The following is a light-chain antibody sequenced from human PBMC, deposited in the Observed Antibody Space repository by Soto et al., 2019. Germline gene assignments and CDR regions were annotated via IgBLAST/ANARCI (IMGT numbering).Light chain of an antibody. J-gene: IGKJ5*01. CDR3: QQGDSYPIT. V-gene: IGKV1-12*01. CDR2: AAS. Sequence: DIQMTQSPSSVSASVGDRVTITCRASQNIGVWLAWYQQKPGPVPKLLIYAASSLQSGVPSRFSGGGANTEFTLTISSLQPEDFGTYYCQQGDSYPITFGQGTRLELK. CDR1: QNIGVW.